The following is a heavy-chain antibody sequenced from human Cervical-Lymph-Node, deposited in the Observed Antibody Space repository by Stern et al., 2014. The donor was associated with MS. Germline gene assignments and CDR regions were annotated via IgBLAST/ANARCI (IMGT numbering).Heavy chain of an antibody. Sequence: QVQLGQSGGGVVQPGRSLRLSCAASGFSFSRYAMHWVRQAPGKGLEWVALIWNDGSNPYYADSVTGRFTISRDNFKNTLYLQMNSLRAEDTAVYYCASAYSSSHYYFDYWGQGTLVTVSS. CDR2: IWNDGSNP. CDR3: ASAYSSSHYYFDY. J-gene: IGHJ4*02. V-gene: IGHV3-33*01. D-gene: IGHD6-13*01. CDR1: GFSFSRYA.